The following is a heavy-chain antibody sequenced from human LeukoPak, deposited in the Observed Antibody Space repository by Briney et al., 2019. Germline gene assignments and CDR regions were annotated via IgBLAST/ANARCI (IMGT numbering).Heavy chain of an antibody. CDR1: GYTFTDYY. D-gene: IGHD5-18*01. V-gene: IGHV1-69-2*01. CDR3: ARDDLDTVMGACDR. CDR2: VDPEDGET. Sequence: ASVKISCKVSGYTFTDYYMHWVQQAPGKGLEWMGLVDPEDGETIYAEKFQGRVTITADTSTDTAYMELSSLRSDDTAVYFCARDDLDTVMGACDRWGQGTLVIVSS. J-gene: IGHJ5*02.